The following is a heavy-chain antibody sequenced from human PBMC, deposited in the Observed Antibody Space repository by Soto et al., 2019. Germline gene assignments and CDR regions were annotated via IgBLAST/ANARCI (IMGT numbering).Heavy chain of an antibody. J-gene: IGHJ4*02. Sequence: ASVKVSCKASGYTFTSYYMHWVRQAPGQGLEWMGIINPSGGSTSYAQKFQGRVTMTRDTSTSTVYMELSSLRSEDMAVYYCAWSGYSYGNFDYWGQGTLVTVSS. CDR2: INPSGGST. CDR1: GYTFTSYY. V-gene: IGHV1-46*01. D-gene: IGHD5-18*01. CDR3: AWSGYSYGNFDY.